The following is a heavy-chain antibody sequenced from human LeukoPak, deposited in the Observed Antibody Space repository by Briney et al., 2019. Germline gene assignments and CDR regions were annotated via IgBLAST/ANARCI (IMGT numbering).Heavy chain of an antibody. D-gene: IGHD1-26*01. CDR3: AKSPEWELRSDWYFDL. CDR2: ISWNSGSI. CDR1: GSTFDDYA. Sequence: GGSLRLSCAASGSTFDDYAMHWVRQAPGKGLEWVSGISWNSGSIGYADSVKGRFTISRDNAKNSLYLQMNSLRAEDMALYYCAKSPEWELRSDWYFDLWGRGTLVTVSS. J-gene: IGHJ2*01. V-gene: IGHV3-9*03.